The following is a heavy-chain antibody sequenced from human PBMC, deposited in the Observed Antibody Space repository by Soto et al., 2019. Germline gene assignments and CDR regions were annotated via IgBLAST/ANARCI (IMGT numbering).Heavy chain of an antibody. Sequence: ASVKVSCKASGYTFTSYAMHWVRQAPGQRLEWMGWINAGNGNTKYSQKFQGRVTITRDTSASTAYMELSSLRSEDTAVYYCARARKIVGATPIDYWGQGTLVTVSS. J-gene: IGHJ4*02. CDR2: INAGNGNT. V-gene: IGHV1-3*01. CDR3: ARARKIVGATPIDY. CDR1: GYTFTSYA. D-gene: IGHD1-26*01.